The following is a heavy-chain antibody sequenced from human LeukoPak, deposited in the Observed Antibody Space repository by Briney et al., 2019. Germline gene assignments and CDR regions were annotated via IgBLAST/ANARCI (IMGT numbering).Heavy chain of an antibody. CDR1: GFTFSNAW. Sequence: GGSLRLSCAASGFTFSNAWMSWVRQAPGEGLEWVGRIKSKTDGGTTDYAAPVKGRFTISRDDSKNTLYLQMNSLKTEDTAVYYCTTEEYEDAAASTSIAVAGTAAFDIWGQGTMVTVSS. CDR2: IKSKTDGGTT. CDR3: TTEEYEDAAASTSIAVAGTAAFDI. V-gene: IGHV3-15*01. J-gene: IGHJ3*02. D-gene: IGHD6-19*01.